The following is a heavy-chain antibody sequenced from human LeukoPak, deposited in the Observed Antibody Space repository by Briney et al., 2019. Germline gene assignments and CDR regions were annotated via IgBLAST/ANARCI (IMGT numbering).Heavy chain of an antibody. CDR1: GFTFSSYA. J-gene: IGHJ3*02. Sequence: GGSLRLSCAASGFTFSSYAMSWVRQAPGKGLEWVSAISGSGGSTYYADSVKGRFTISRDNSKNTLYLQMNSLRAGDTAVYYCAKIPTMIVVVIGAFDIWGQGTMVTVSS. CDR2: ISGSGGST. CDR3: AKIPTMIVVVIGAFDI. D-gene: IGHD3-22*01. V-gene: IGHV3-23*01.